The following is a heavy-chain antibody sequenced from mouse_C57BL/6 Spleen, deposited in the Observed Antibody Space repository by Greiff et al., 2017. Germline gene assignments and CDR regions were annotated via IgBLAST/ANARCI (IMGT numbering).Heavy chain of an antibody. D-gene: IGHD2-2*01. CDR1: GYTFTSYW. J-gene: IGHJ3*01. V-gene: IGHV1-69*01. CDR3: ARGEGGYPVAY. Sequence: VQLQQPGAELVMPGASVKLSCKASGYTFTSYWMHWVKQRPGQGLEWIGEIDPSDSYTNYNQKFKGKSTLTVDKSSSTAYMQLSSLTSEDSAVDYCARGEGGYPVAYWGQGTLVTVSA. CDR2: IDPSDSYT.